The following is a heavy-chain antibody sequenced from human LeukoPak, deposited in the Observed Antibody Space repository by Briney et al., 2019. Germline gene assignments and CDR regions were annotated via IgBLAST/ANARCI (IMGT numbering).Heavy chain of an antibody. CDR1: GGSISSGSYY. CDR2: IYTSGIT. J-gene: IGHJ6*03. CDR3: ASLNYYGSGSYLNPYYYYYMDV. V-gene: IGHV4-61*02. Sequence: PSDTLSLTCTVSGGSISSGSYYWSWIRQPAGKGLEWIGRIYTSGITSYNPSLESRVTISVDTSKNQFSLKLKLSSVTAADTAVYYCASLNYYGSGSYLNPYYYYYMDVWGKGTTVTVSS. D-gene: IGHD3-10*01.